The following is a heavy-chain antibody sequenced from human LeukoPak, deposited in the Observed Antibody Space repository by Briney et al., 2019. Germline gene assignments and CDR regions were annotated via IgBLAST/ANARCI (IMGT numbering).Heavy chain of an antibody. V-gene: IGHV3-30*02. J-gene: IGHJ5*02. CDR3: AKDFYHVDYTCFDP. CDR1: GFTFSSFG. CDR2: IRYDGSNE. Sequence: GGSLRLSCAASGFTFSSFGMHWVRQAPGKGLEWVAFIRYDGSNEYYADSVKGRFTISRDNSKNTLYLQMNSLRAEDTAVYYCAKDFYHVDYTCFDPWGQGTLVTVSS. D-gene: IGHD4-17*01.